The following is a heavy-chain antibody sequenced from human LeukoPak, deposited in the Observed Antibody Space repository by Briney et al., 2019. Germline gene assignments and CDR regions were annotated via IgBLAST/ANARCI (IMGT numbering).Heavy chain of an antibody. CDR2: IKHDGSEK. J-gene: IGHJ4*02. Sequence: PGGSLRLSCAASGFTFSMYWMSWVRQAPGKGLEWVANIKHDGSEKFYVDSVKGRFIISRDNAKNSLFLQLNSLRDEDTAVYYCARITGIEAAGDYWGRGTLVSVSS. V-gene: IGHV3-7*04. D-gene: IGHD6-25*01. CDR1: GFTFSMYW. CDR3: ARITGIEAAGDY.